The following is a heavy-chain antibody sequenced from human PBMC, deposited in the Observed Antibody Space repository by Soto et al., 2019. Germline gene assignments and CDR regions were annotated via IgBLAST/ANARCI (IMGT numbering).Heavy chain of an antibody. CDR1: GGSVTNSSYY. CDR3: VSQRTTVPTQAYFDY. V-gene: IGHV4-39*01. Sequence: SETLSPTCTVSGGSVTNSSYYWGWIRQSPGKGLEWIGSVYYRGRSYSKSSVKSRVTISVDTSKNRFSLSLNSVTASDTAVYLCVSQRTTVPTQAYFDYWGPGALVTVSS. J-gene: IGHJ4*02. D-gene: IGHD4-17*01. CDR2: VYYRGRS.